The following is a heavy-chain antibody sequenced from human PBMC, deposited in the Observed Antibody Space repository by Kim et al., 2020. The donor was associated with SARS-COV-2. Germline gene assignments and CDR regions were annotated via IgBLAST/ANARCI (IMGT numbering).Heavy chain of an antibody. D-gene: IGHD6-6*01. V-gene: IGHV4-34*01. CDR1: GGSFSGYY. CDR2: INHSGST. J-gene: IGHJ6*03. CDR3: ARVFKYSRGGSPYYYMDV. Sequence: SETLSLTCAVYGGSFSGYYWSWIRQPPGKGLEWIGEINHSGSTNYNPSLKSRVTISVDTSKNQFSLKLSSVTAADTAVYYCARVFKYSRGGSPYYYMDVWGKGTTVTVSS.